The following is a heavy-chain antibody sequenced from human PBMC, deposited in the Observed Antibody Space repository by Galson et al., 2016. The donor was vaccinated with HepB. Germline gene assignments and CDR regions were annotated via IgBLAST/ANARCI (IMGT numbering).Heavy chain of an antibody. J-gene: IGHJ5*02. Sequence: TLSLTCTVSGGSISSGTYYWSWIRQPAGEGLEWIGRVYTSGSTNYNPSLKSRVTMSVDTSKNQFSLKLSSVAAADTAVYYCARCSSSWWENWFDPWGQGILVTVSS. CDR2: VYTSGST. D-gene: IGHD6-13*01. V-gene: IGHV4-61*02. CDR1: GGSISSGTYY. CDR3: ARCSSSWWENWFDP.